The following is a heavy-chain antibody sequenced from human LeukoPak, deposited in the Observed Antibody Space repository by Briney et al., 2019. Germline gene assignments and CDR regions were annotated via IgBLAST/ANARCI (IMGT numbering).Heavy chain of an antibody. CDR3: ARGWHSSGWYHFDY. Sequence: PSETLSLTCTVSGGSISSYYWSWIRQPAGKGLEWIGRIYTSGSTNYNPSLKSRVTMSVDTSKNQFSLKLSSVTAADTAVYYCARGWHSSGWYHFDYWGQGTLVTVSS. D-gene: IGHD6-19*01. J-gene: IGHJ4*02. V-gene: IGHV4-4*07. CDR2: IYTSGST. CDR1: GGSISSYY.